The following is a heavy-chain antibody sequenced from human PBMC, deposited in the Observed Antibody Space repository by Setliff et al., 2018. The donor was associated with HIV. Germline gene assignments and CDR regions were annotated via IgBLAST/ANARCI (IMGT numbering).Heavy chain of an antibody. CDR1: GYTFTDYF. D-gene: IGHD1-7*01. CDR3: ARAYSANYRGGGHFDY. V-gene: IGHV1-2*02. Sequence: GASVKVSCKTSGYTFTDYFIHWVRQAPGQGLEWMGWINPKSGATNFAQKFQVGVTMTRDTSINTAYMEVNRLRSDDTAIYYCARAYSANYRGGGHFDYWGQGTLVTVSS. J-gene: IGHJ4*02. CDR2: INPKSGAT.